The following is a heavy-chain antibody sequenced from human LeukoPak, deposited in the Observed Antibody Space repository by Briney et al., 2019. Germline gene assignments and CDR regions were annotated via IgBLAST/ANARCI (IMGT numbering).Heavy chain of an antibody. CDR2: ISYDGTNK. D-gene: IGHD3-9*01. J-gene: IGHJ5*02. CDR3: AKSSNEGYFGMYSWLDP. V-gene: IGHV3-30*18. CDR1: GFSFSDYG. Sequence: PGGPLRLSRGASGFSFSDYGIHYVRQAPGKRLEWVAVISYDGTNKYYGDSVKGRFTISRDNSKIAVFLQMNTLRAEDTAVYYCAKSSNEGYFGMYSWLDPWGQGILVTVSS.